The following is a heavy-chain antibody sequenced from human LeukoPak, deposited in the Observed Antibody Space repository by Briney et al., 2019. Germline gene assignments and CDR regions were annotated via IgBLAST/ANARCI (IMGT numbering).Heavy chain of an antibody. CDR3: ASSYCGGDCYSRPYYYYGMDV. V-gene: IGHV4-39*07. CDR2: IYYSGST. J-gene: IGHJ6*02. D-gene: IGHD2-21*02. CDR1: GGSISSSSYY. Sequence: SETLSLTCTVSGGSISSSSYYWGWIRQPPGKGLEWIGSIYYSGSTYYNPSLKSRVTISVDTSKNQFSLKLSSVTAADAAVYYCASSYCGGDCYSRPYYYYGMDVWGQGTTVTVSS.